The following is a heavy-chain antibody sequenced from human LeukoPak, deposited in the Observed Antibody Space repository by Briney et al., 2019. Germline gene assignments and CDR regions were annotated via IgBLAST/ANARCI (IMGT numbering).Heavy chain of an antibody. CDR2: IYYSGST. CDR1: GGSISSYY. V-gene: IGHV4-59*12. J-gene: IGHJ2*01. CDR3: ARSYCGGDCYSWYFDL. D-gene: IGHD2-21*02. Sequence: PSETLSLTCTVSGGSISSYYWSWIRQPPGKGLEWIGYIYYSGSTNYNPSLKSRVTMSVDTSKNQFSLKLSSVTAADTAVYYCARSYCGGDCYSWYFDLWGRGTLVTVSS.